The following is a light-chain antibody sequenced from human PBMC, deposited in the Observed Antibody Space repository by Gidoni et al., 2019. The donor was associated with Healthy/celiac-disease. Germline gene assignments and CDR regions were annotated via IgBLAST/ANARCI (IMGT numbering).Light chain of an antibody. CDR1: QSISSY. CDR3: QPSYSTPPT. CDR2: AAS. Sequence: DIQMTQSPSSLSASVGDRVTITCRASQSISSYLNWYQQKPGKAPKLLIYAASRLQSGVPSKVRGKGSGADFTLTLRSLQPEDFATYYRQPSYSTPPTVGQGTQVEIK. J-gene: IGKJ1*01. V-gene: IGKV1-39*01.